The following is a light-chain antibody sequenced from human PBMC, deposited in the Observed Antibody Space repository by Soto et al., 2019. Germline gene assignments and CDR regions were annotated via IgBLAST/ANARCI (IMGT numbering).Light chain of an antibody. CDR2: EVN. V-gene: IGLV2-14*01. CDR3: SSYASTSTAV. CDR1: SSDVGAYNY. Sequence: QSVLTQPASVSGSPGQSITISCTGTSSDVGAYNYVSWYQQHPGKAPKLMIYEVNYRPSGVSNRFSGSKSGITASLTISGLQAEDEAVYYCSSYASTSTAVFGGGPQLTVL. J-gene: IGLJ7*01.